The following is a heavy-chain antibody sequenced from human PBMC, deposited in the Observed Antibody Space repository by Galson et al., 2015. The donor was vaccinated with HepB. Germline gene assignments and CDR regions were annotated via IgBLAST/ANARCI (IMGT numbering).Heavy chain of an antibody. CDR1: GFTFTSSA. D-gene: IGHD3-3*01. CDR3: AADLRFLEWPYGMDV. Sequence: SVKVSCKASGFTFTSSAVQWVRQARGQRLEWIGWIVVGSGNTNYAQKFQERVTITRDMSTSTAYMELSSLRSEDTAVYYCAADLRFLEWPYGMDVWGQGTTGTVSS. CDR2: IVVGSGNT. V-gene: IGHV1-58*01. J-gene: IGHJ6*02.